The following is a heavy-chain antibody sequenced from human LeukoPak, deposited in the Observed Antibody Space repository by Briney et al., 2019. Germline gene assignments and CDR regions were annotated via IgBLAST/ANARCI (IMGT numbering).Heavy chain of an antibody. CDR1: GFTLSSYV. V-gene: IGHV3-30*03. J-gene: IGHJ2*01. CDR2: ISYDGSNK. D-gene: IGHD6-19*01. CDR3: VGGPGWVFDL. Sequence: PVGSLRLSCAASGFTLSSYVVHWVRRAPGQGLEGVAVISYDGSNKYYADSVKGRFTISRDNSKNTLYLQMNSLRAEDTAVYHCVGGPGWVFDLWGRGTLVTVSS.